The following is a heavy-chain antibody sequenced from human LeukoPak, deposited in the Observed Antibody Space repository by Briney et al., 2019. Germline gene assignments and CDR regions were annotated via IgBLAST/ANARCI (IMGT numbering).Heavy chain of an antibody. CDR3: ARYTITMIVVGMDV. V-gene: IGHV3-30*04. Sequence: GGSLRLSCAASGFTFSSYAMHWDRQAPGKGLELVAVISYDGSNKYYADSVKGRFTISRDNSKNTLYLQMNSLRAEDTAVYYCARYTITMIVVGMDVWGQGTTVTVSS. D-gene: IGHD3-22*01. CDR1: GFTFSSYA. CDR2: ISYDGSNK. J-gene: IGHJ6*02.